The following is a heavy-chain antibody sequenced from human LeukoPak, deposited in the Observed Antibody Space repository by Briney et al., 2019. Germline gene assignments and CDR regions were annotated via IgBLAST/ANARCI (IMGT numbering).Heavy chain of an antibody. D-gene: IGHD3-10*01. CDR2: INPNSGGT. J-gene: IGHJ4*02. Sequence: ASVKVSCKASGYTFTGYYMHWVRQAPGQGLEWMGWINPNSGGTNYAQKFQGWVTMTRDTSISTAYMELSRLRSDDTAVYYCARALHPPPGYYYGSGSYYNLDYWGQGTLVTVSS. V-gene: IGHV1-2*04. CDR3: ARALHPPPGYYYGSGSYYNLDY. CDR1: GYTFTGYY.